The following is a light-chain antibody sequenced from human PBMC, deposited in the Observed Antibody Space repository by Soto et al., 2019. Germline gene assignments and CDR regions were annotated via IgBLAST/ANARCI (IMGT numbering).Light chain of an antibody. CDR1: QSVASN. CDR3: QHYNNWPIT. V-gene: IGKV3-15*01. Sequence: EIMMTQSPASLAVSPGESVTLSCRASQSVASNLAWYQQKPGQAPRLLIYGTSTRATGVPARFSGSGSGTDFTLTISSLQAADFAVYHCQHYNNWPITFGQGTRLEI. J-gene: IGKJ5*01. CDR2: GTS.